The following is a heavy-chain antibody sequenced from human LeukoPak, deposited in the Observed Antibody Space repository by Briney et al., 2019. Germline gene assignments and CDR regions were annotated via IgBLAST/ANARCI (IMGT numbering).Heavy chain of an antibody. CDR3: VRGRYYYDTSGYVVWLDP. J-gene: IGHJ5*02. V-gene: IGHV4-61*02. D-gene: IGHD3-22*01. CDR2: IHTGRSV. Sequence: SQTLSLTCNVSGGSITSGGYYWDWLRQAAGKGLEWLGRIHTGRSVNYMPSLKSRVAISLDTSKNQFSLKLSSVTAADTAVYYCVRGRYYYDTSGYVVWLDPWGQGTLVTVSS. CDR1: GGSITSGGYY.